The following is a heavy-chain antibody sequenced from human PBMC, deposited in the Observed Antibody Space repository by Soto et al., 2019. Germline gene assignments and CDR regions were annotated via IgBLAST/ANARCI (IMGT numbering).Heavy chain of an antibody. V-gene: IGHV4-31*03. Sequence: PSETLSLTCTVSGGSISSGGYYWSWIRQHPGKGLEWIGYTYYSGSTYYNPSLKSRVTISVDTSKNQFSLKLSSVTAADTAVYYCARDQHCSGGSCYGVDGMDVWGQGTTVTVSS. J-gene: IGHJ6*02. CDR3: ARDQHCSGGSCYGVDGMDV. CDR1: GGSISSGGYY. CDR2: TYYSGST. D-gene: IGHD2-15*01.